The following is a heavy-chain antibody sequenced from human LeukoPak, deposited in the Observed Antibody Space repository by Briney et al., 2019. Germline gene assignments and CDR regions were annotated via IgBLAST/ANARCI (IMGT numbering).Heavy chain of an antibody. D-gene: IGHD3-3*01. Sequence: SETLSLTCTVSGGSISSSSYSWGWVRQPPGKGLEWIGSIYYSGSTYYNPSLKSRVTISVDTSKNQFSLKLSSVTAADTAVYYCARERYYDFWSGSTNWFDPWGQGTLVTVSS. CDR3: ARERYYDFWSGSTNWFDP. V-gene: IGHV4-39*02. CDR1: GGSISSSSYS. J-gene: IGHJ5*02. CDR2: IYYSGST.